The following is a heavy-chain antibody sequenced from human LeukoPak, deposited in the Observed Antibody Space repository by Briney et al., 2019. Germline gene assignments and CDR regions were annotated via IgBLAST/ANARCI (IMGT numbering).Heavy chain of an antibody. Sequence: GSSVKVSCKASGGTFSSYAISWVRQAPGQGLEWMGGIIPIFGTANYAQKFQGRVTITRNTSISTAYMELSSLRSEDTAVYYCARAADYGDYGDIWGQGTMVTVSS. J-gene: IGHJ3*02. CDR3: ARAADYGDYGDI. CDR1: GGTFSSYA. CDR2: IIPIFGTA. D-gene: IGHD4-17*01. V-gene: IGHV1-69*05.